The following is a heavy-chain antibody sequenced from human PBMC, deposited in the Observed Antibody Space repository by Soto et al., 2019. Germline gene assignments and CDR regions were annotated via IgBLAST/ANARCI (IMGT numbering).Heavy chain of an antibody. CDR3: ARHSSSSEGRYFDY. J-gene: IGHJ4*02. Sequence: SETLSLTCTVSGGSISSAGFYWGWIRQPPGKGLEWIVIIYYSGSTYYNPSLKSRVTISVETSKNQFSLKLSSVTAADTAVYYCARHSSSSEGRYFDYWGQGTLVTVSS. CDR1: GGSISSAGFY. V-gene: IGHV4-39*01. D-gene: IGHD6-6*01. CDR2: IYYSGST.